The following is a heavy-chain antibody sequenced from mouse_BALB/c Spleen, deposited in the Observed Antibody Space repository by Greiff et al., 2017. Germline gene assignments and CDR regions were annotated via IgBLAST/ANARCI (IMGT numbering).Heavy chain of an antibody. J-gene: IGHJ3*01. CDR2: INPSNGRT. Sequence: QVQLQQPGAELVKPGASVKLSCKASGYTFTSYWMHWVKQRPGQGLEWIGEINPSNGRTNYNEKFKSKATLTVDKSSSTAYMQLSSLTSEDSAVYYCARAIYYDYDDGFAYWGQGTLVTVSA. D-gene: IGHD2-4*01. V-gene: IGHV1S81*02. CDR1: GYTFTSYW. CDR3: ARAIYYDYDDGFAY.